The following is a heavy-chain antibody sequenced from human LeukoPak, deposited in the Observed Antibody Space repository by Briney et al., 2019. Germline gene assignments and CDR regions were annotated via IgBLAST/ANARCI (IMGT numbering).Heavy chain of an antibody. CDR2: ITGSGTPT. Sequence: GGSLRLSCAASGFTFNDYAMTWVRQAPGKGLEWVSAITGSGTPTNYADSVKGRFTISRDNSKNTIYLQMNSLRAEDTAIYYCAKGSSISSGYFDFWGRGTLVTVSS. V-gene: IGHV3-23*01. CDR1: GFTFNDYA. J-gene: IGHJ4*02. D-gene: IGHD3-22*01. CDR3: AKGSSISSGYFDF.